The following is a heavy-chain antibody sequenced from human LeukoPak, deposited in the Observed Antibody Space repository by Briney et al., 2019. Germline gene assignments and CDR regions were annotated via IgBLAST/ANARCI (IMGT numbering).Heavy chain of an antibody. V-gene: IGHV4-4*07. D-gene: IGHD5-12*01. CDR2: ISSSGRT. CDR3: ARGTEMTRVSGYYSFDY. J-gene: IGHJ4*02. CDR1: AGSISDYY. Sequence: SETLSLTCTVSAGSISDYYWTWIRQPAGKGLEWIGRISSSGRTYYNPSLKSRVTISLDTSNNQFSLEVTSVTAADTAVYYCARGTEMTRVSGYYSFDYWGRGTPVTLSS.